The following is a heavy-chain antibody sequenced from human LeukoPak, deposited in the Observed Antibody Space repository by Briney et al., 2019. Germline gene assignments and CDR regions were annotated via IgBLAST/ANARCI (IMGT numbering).Heavy chain of an antibody. CDR3: ARTPSSGCYYFHL. CDR2: IYSGGST. J-gene: IGHJ4*02. Sequence: GGSLRLPCAASGFTVSSNYMSCARQAPGKGLEWVSVIYSGGSTYYADSVKGRFTISRDNSKNTLYLQMNSLRVEDTAVYHWARTPSSGCYYFHLWGQGTLVTVSS. V-gene: IGHV3-53*01. CDR1: GFTVSSNY. D-gene: IGHD6-19*01.